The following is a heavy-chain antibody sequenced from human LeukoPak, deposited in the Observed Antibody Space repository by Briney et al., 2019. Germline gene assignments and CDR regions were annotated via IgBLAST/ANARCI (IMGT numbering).Heavy chain of an antibody. CDR3: ARVYSYGPNWFDP. V-gene: IGHV3-9*01. D-gene: IGHD5-18*01. CDR1: GFTFDDYA. Sequence: PGGSLRLSCAASGFTFDDYAMHWVRQAPGKGLEWVSGISWNSGSIGYADSVKGRFTISRDNAKNSLYLQMNSLRAEDTAVYYCARVYSYGPNWFDPWGQGTLVTVSS. J-gene: IGHJ5*02. CDR2: ISWNSGSI.